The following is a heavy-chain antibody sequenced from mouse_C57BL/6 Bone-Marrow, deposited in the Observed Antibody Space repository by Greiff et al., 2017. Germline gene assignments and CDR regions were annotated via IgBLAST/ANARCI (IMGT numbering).Heavy chain of an antibody. Sequence: DVQLVESGGGLVKPGGSLKLSCAASGFTFSSYAMSWVRQTPEKRLEWVATISDGGGYTYYADNVKGRFTIARDNAKNNLYLQMSHLKSEDTAMYYCARFRYYGLDYGGQGTTLTVSS. D-gene: IGHD1-1*01. CDR2: ISDGGGYT. V-gene: IGHV5-4*01. CDR1: GFTFSSYA. J-gene: IGHJ2*01. CDR3: ARFRYYGLDY.